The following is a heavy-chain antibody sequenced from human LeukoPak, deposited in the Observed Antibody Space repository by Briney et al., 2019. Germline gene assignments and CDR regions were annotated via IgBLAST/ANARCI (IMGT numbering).Heavy chain of an antibody. CDR1: GGSISNYS. CDR3: ASGVRGDYYYYGMDV. CDR2: IYSSGST. Sequence: SETLSLTCSVSGGSISNYSWSWIRQPAGKGLEWIGRIYSSGSTNYNPSLKSRGTISVDTSKNQFSLKLSSVTAADTAVYYCASGVRGDYYYYGMDVWGQGTTVTVSS. J-gene: IGHJ6*02. D-gene: IGHD3-10*01. V-gene: IGHV4-4*07.